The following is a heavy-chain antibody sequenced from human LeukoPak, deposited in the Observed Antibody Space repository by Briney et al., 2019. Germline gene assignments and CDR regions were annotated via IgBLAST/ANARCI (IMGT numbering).Heavy chain of an antibody. CDR3: ARGRRPDAFDS. CDR1: GFILSSYA. Sequence: GSLRLSCAASGFILSSYAMHWVRPASSKGLEWVAVISYDGSNKYYADSVKGRFTISRDNSKNTLYLQMNSLRAEDTAVYYCARGRRPDAFDSWGQGTRVTVSS. V-gene: IGHV3-30-3*01. J-gene: IGHJ3*02. CDR2: ISYDGSNK.